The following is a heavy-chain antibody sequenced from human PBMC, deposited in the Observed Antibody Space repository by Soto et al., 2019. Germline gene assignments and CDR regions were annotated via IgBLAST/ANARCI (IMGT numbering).Heavy chain of an antibody. J-gene: IGHJ5*02. CDR3: VRSGTARLLRHSWFDT. V-gene: IGHV3-21*01. CDR1: GFTFNTYD. Sequence: EVQLVESGGGRVKPGGSLRLSGAASGFTFNTYDMNWVRQAPGKGLEWVSSITTSSAYIYYADSLKGRITISRDNAKNSLFLQMNSLRAEDTAVYYCVRSGTARLLRHSWFDTWGQGTLVTVSS. D-gene: IGHD2-21*01. CDR2: ITTSSAYI.